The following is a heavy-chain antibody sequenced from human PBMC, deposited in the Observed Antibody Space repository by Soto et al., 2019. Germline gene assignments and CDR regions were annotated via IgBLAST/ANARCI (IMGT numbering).Heavy chain of an antibody. V-gene: IGHV1-3*01. CDR3: ASGVAGPLHWFDP. D-gene: IGHD6-19*01. Sequence: QVQLVQSGAEVKKPGASVKVSCKASGYTFTSYAMHWVRQAPGQRLEWMGWINAGNGNTKYSQKFQGRVTITRDTSESTAYMELSSPRSEDTALYYWASGVAGPLHWFDPWGQGTLVTVSS. CDR2: INAGNGNT. J-gene: IGHJ5*02. CDR1: GYTFTSYA.